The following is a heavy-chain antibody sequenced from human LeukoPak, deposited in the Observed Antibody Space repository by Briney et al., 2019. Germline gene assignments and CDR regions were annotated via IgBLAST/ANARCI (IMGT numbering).Heavy chain of an antibody. Sequence: LSGGSLRLSCAASGFTFSSYGMHWVRQAPGKGLEWVAVISYDGSNKYYADSVKGRFTISRDNSKNTLYLQMNSLRAEDTAVYYCAREITSSDYWGQGTLVTVSS. V-gene: IGHV3-30*03. J-gene: IGHJ4*02. CDR3: AREITSSDY. CDR1: GFTFSSYG. D-gene: IGHD3-10*01. CDR2: ISYDGSNK.